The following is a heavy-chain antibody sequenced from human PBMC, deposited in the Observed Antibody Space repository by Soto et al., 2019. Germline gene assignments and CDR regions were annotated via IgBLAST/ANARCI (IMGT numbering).Heavy chain of an antibody. CDR2: IKSDGSEK. D-gene: IGHD6-13*01. Sequence: GGSLRLSCAASGFTFSSYGMHWVRQAPGKGLEWVANIKSDGSEKYYVDSVKGRFTISRDNAKNSLYLRTNSLRAEDTAVYYCARAPGGSSSWGWFDPWGQGTLVTVSS. CDR1: GFTFSSYG. CDR3: ARAPGGSSSWGWFDP. V-gene: IGHV3-7*03. J-gene: IGHJ5*02.